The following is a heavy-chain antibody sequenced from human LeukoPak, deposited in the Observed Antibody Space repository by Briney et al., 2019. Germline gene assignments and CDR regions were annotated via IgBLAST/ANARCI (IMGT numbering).Heavy chain of an antibody. CDR1: GFAFSSYA. Sequence: PGGSLRLSCAASGFAFSSYAMSWVRQAPGKGLEWVSGISGSGDSTYYADSVKGRFTISRDNPKNTLILQMNSLRAEDTAVYYCAKDLRVSSHYGIDYWGQGTLVTVSS. CDR2: ISGSGDST. CDR3: AKDLRVSSHYGIDY. V-gene: IGHV3-23*01. D-gene: IGHD4-17*01. J-gene: IGHJ4*02.